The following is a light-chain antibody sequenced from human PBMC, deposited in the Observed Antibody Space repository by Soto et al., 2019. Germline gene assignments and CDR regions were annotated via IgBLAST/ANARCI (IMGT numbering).Light chain of an antibody. J-gene: IGKJ1*01. CDR2: AAS. V-gene: IGKV1-39*01. Sequence: DIQMTQSPSSLSASVGDRVTITCRASQSISSYLNWYQQKPGKAPKLLIYAASSLQSGVPSRFSGSVSGTDFTLTISSLQPEDFSTYNCQQSYSTPRTVGQGTKVEIK. CDR3: QQSYSTPRT. CDR1: QSISSY.